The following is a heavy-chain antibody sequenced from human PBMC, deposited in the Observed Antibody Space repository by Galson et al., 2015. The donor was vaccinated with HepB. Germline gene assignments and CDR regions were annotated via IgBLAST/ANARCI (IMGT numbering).Heavy chain of an antibody. Sequence: ETLSLTCAVYGGSFSGYYWSWIRQPPGKGLEWIGEIDHSGSTNYNPSLKSRVTISVDTSKNQFSLKLSSVTAADTAVYYCARGPRLHVVVVAAHSAFDIWGQGTMVTVSS. CDR2: IDHSGST. J-gene: IGHJ3*02. CDR1: GGSFSGYY. CDR3: ARGPRLHVVVVAAHSAFDI. V-gene: IGHV4-34*01. D-gene: IGHD2-15*01.